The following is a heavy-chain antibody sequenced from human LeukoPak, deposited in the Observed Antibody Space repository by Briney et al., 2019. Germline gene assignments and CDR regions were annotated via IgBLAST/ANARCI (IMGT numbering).Heavy chain of an antibody. D-gene: IGHD2-15*01. CDR1: GFTFSSYA. V-gene: IGHV3-23*01. CDR3: AKGLRYCSGVTCYKDNY. Sequence: PGGSPRLSCAASGFTFSSYAMSWVRQAPGKGLEWVSTISGSGGSTYYADSVKGRFTLSRDNSKNTLYLQMNSLRAEDTAVYYCAKGLRYCSGVTCYKDNYWGQGTLVTVSS. J-gene: IGHJ4*02. CDR2: ISGSGGST.